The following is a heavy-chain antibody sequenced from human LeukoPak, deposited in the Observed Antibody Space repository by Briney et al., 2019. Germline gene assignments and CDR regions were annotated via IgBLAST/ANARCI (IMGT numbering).Heavy chain of an antibody. CDR1: GGSISSGDYY. CDR3: ARVRGYIKLDDAFDI. J-gene: IGHJ3*02. V-gene: IGHV4-30-4*08. CDR2: IYYSGST. Sequence: SQTLSLTCTVSGGSISSGDYYWSWIRQPPGKGLEWIGYIYYSGSTYYNPSLKSRVTISVDTSKNQFSLKLSSVTAADTAVYYCARVRGYIKLDDAFDIWGQGTMVTVSS. D-gene: IGHD5-18*01.